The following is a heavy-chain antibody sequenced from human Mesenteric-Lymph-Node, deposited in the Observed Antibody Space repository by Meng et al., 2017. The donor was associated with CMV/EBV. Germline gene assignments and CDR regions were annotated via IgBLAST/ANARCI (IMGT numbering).Heavy chain of an antibody. CDR3: ARALGHFYAMDV. V-gene: IGHV3-9*01. Sequence: SLKISCAASGFTFDDYAMHWVRQAPGKGLEWVSGISWNSGSIGYADSVKGRFTISRDNAKNSLYLQMNSLRAEDTAVYYCARALGHFYAMDVWGQGTTVTVSS. CDR1: GFTFDDYA. J-gene: IGHJ6*02. CDR2: ISWNSGSI.